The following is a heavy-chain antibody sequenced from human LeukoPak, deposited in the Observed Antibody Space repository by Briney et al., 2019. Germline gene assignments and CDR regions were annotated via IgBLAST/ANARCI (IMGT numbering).Heavy chain of an antibody. J-gene: IGHJ4*02. CDR2: IYYSGST. CDR1: GGSISGHY. D-gene: IGHD2-15*01. CDR3: ARYFCSGGICYYFDY. V-gene: IGHV4-59*11. Sequence: SETLSLTCTVSGGSISGHYWSWIRQPPGKGLEWIGYIYYSGSTNCNPSLRSRVTISVDTSKNQFSLKVSSVTAADTAVHYCARYFCSGGICYYFDYWGQGTLVTVSS.